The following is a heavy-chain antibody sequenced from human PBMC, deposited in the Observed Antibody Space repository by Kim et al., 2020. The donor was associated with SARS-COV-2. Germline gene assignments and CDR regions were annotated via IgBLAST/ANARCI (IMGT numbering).Heavy chain of an antibody. CDR2: T. Sequence: TNYAQKFQDRVTMPGDTSISTAYMEVSRLRSDDTAVYYCARGSSRSFDYWGQGTLVTVSS. J-gene: IGHJ4*02. V-gene: IGHV1-2*02. CDR3: ARGSSRSFDY. D-gene: IGHD1-1*01.